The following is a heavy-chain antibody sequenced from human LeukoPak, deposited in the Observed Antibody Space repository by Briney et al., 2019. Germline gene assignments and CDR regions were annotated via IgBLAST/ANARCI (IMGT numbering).Heavy chain of an antibody. CDR3: TRDRTARSNAFDI. Sequence: SGGSLRLSCAASGFTFSSHYMHWVRQAPGKGLVWVSRINSDGSSTNYADSVKGRFTISRDNAKNTLFLQMNSLRAEDTAVYYCTRDRTARSNAFDIWGQGTMVTVSS. CDR2: INSDGSST. J-gene: IGHJ3*02. V-gene: IGHV3-74*01. CDR1: GFTFSSHY.